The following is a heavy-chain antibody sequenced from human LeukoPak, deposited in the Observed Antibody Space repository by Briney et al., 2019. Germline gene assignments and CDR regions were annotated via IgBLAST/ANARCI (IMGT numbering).Heavy chain of an antibody. Sequence: PGGSLRLSCVASGFTFSSYAMSWVRQAPGKGLEWVSLISGSDTSTYYADSVKGRFTISRHNSKNTLYLQINSPRAGNTPVHNCPVCGGGARYEYGMDVWGPGTTVTVSS. J-gene: IGHJ6*02. CDR2: ISGSDTST. D-gene: IGHD3-10*02. CDR3: PVCGGGARYEYGMDV. V-gene: IGHV3-23*01. CDR1: GFTFSSYA.